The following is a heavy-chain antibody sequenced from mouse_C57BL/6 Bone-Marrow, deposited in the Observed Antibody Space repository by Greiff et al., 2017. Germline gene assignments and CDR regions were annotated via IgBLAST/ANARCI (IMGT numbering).Heavy chain of an antibody. Sequence: VQLKESGAELVKPGASVKLSCTASGFNIKDYYMHWVKQRTEQGLEWIGRIDPEDGETKYAPKFQGKATITAATSSNTAYLQLSSLTSEDTAVDCCASNGYDGDWFSYWGQGTLVTVSA. CDR1: GFNIKDYY. D-gene: IGHD2-2*01. V-gene: IGHV14-2*01. CDR3: ASNGYDGDWFSY. J-gene: IGHJ3*01. CDR2: IDPEDGET.